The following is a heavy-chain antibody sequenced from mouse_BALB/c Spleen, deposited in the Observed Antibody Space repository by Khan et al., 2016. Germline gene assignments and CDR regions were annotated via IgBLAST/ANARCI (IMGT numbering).Heavy chain of an antibody. J-gene: IGHJ3*01. V-gene: IGHV6-6*01. CDR2: IRNKANHHAT. Sequence: EVKLEESGGGLVQPGGSMKLSCTASGFTFSDAWMDWVRQSPEKGLEWVAEIRNKANHHATYYAESVKGRFSISRDDSKGTVYLQMTNVRPEDTANYYCTRRPGWPFDYWGQGTLVTVSA. CDR1: GFTFSDAW. D-gene: IGHD3-1*01. CDR3: TRRPGWPFDY.